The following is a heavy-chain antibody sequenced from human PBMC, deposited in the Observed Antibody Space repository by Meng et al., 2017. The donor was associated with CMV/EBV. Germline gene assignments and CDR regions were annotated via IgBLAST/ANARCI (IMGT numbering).Heavy chain of an antibody. CDR1: GYTFTSYG. D-gene: IGHD2-2*01. Sequence: ASVKVSCKASGYTFTSYGISWVRQAPGQGLEWMGWISAYNGNTNYAQKLQGRVTMTTDTSTSTAYRELRSLRSDDTAVYYCARGPGVVVPAATDYWGQGTLVTVSS. J-gene: IGHJ4*02. CDR3: ARGPGVVVPAATDY. CDR2: ISAYNGNT. V-gene: IGHV1-18*01.